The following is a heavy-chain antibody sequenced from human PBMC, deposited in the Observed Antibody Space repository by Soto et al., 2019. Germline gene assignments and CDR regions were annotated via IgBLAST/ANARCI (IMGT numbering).Heavy chain of an antibody. V-gene: IGHV4-31*03. J-gene: IGHJ5*02. CDR2: IYHRGST. D-gene: IGHD5-18*01. CDR3: ARGLQLGS. CDR1: GGSINSAGHS. Sequence: SETLSLTCTVSGGSINSAGHSWGWVRQPPGKGLEWIGYIYHRGSTYYNPSLKSRVTITEDSSQNQFSLKLTSVTAADTAIYYCARGLQLGSWGQGTLVTVSS.